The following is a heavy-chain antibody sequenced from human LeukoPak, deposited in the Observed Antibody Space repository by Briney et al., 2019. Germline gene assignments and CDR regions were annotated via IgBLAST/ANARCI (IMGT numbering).Heavy chain of an antibody. CDR2: INPGDSNT. V-gene: IGHV5-51*01. CDR1: GYSSSHYL. D-gene: IGHD3-22*01. CDR3: ARQYYDSSGYYYGFDY. J-gene: IGHJ4*02. Sequence: GESLQISFQSSGYSSSHYLIGWVRPMPGKGLEWMGIINPGDSNTRYSPSFQGQVTISADKSISTAYLQWSSLKASDTAMYYCARQYYDSSGYYYGFDYWGQGTLVTVSS.